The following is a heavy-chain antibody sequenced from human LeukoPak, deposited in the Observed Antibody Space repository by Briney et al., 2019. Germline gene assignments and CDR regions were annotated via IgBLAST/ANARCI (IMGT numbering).Heavy chain of an antibody. CDR1: GYTFTDYY. CDR2: INPNSGDT. V-gene: IGHV1-2*06. D-gene: IGHD6-13*01. Sequence: ASVKVSCKASGYTFTDYYIHWVRQAPGQGLEWMGRINPNSGDTNSAQKFQGRVTMTRDTSTSTAYMELSRLRSDDTALYFCARDAYGTSSWFPDYWGQGTLVTVSS. CDR3: ARDAYGTSSWFPDY. J-gene: IGHJ4*02.